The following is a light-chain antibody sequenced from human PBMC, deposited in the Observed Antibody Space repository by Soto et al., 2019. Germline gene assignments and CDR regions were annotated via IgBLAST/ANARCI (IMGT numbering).Light chain of an antibody. CDR1: QSVNSN. CDR2: GAS. CDR3: QEWNTWPWT. V-gene: IGKV3-15*01. J-gene: IGKJ1*01. Sequence: EPVMTQSPATLSVSQGARHTLSCRASQSVNSNLAWYQQKLGQAPRVLIYGASTRATGIPDRFSGSGYGTEFILTISSLQSEEWAVDYGQEWNTWPWTVGQGTKLEIK.